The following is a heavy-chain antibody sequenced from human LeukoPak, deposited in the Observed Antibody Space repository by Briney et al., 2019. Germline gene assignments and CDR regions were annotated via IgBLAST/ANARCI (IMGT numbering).Heavy chain of an antibody. V-gene: IGHV1-46*01. CDR2: INPGGSWT. Sequence: ASVKVSCKASGYTFTRHYMHWVRQAPGQGLEWMGVINPGGSWTSYAQKFQGRVTMTRDTSISTAYLELSRLTSDDTAVYYCARGQLRLRHRGFDPWGQGTLVTVSS. CDR1: GYTFTRHY. J-gene: IGHJ5*02. D-gene: IGHD4-17*01. CDR3: ARGQLRLRHRGFDP.